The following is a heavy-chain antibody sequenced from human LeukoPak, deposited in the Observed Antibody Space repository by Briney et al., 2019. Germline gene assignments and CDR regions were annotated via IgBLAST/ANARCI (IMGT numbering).Heavy chain of an antibody. CDR2: ISWNSGSI. Sequence: SGGSLRLSCAASGFTFDDYAMHWVRQAPGKGLEWVSGISWNSGSIGYADSVKGRFTISRDNAKNSLYLQMNSLRAEDTALYYCAKGGGDWGQGTLVTVSS. V-gene: IGHV3-9*01. CDR3: AKGGGD. CDR1: GFTFDDYA. J-gene: IGHJ4*02. D-gene: IGHD3-10*01.